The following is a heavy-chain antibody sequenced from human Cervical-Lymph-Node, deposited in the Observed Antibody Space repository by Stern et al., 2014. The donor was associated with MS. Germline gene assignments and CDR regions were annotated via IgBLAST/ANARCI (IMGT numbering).Heavy chain of an antibody. CDR3: ARVWGNYAAADAFDI. D-gene: IGHD4-11*01. Sequence: EVQLVESGGGLVKPGGSLRLCCAASGFTFSSYSMNWVRQAPGKGLEWVSSISSSSSYIYYADSVKGRFTISRDNAKNSLYLQMNSLRAEDTAVYYCARVWGNYAAADAFDIWGQGTMVTVSS. CDR1: GFTFSSYS. V-gene: IGHV3-21*01. CDR2: ISSSSSYI. J-gene: IGHJ3*02.